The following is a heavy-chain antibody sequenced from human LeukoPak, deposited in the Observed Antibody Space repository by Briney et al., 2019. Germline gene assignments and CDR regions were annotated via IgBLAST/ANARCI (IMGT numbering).Heavy chain of an antibody. V-gene: IGHV4-4*02. CDR2: IYHSGST. J-gene: IGHJ4*02. CDR3: ARAKGVGATKGFDY. D-gene: IGHD1-26*01. CDR1: GGSISSSNW. Sequence: SETLSLTCAVSGGSISSSNWWSWVRQPPGKGLEWIGEIYHSGSTNYNPSLKSRVTISVDKSKNQFSLKLSSVTAADTAVYYCARAKGVGATKGFDYWGQGTLVTVSS.